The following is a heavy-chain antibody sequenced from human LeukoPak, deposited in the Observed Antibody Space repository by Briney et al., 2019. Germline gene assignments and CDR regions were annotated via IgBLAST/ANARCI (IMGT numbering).Heavy chain of an antibody. V-gene: IGHV1-18*01. Sequence: ASVTVSCTASGYTFTSYGISWVRQAPGQGLEWMGWISAYNGNTNYAQKLQGRVTMTTDTSTSTAYMELRSLRSDDTAVYYCATRDAITMIVAYWGQGTLVTVSS. CDR2: ISAYNGNT. J-gene: IGHJ4*02. D-gene: IGHD3-22*01. CDR3: ATRDAITMIVAY. CDR1: GYTFTSYG.